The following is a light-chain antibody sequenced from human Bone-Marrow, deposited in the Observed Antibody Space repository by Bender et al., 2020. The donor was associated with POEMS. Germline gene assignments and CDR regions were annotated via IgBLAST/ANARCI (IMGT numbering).Light chain of an antibody. CDR3: LSADSSGTYGV. Sequence: SYELTQPPSVSVSPGQTARITCSGDALPTQYAYWYQQKPGQAPLLVIYKDSERPSDIPERFSGSSSGTIVTLTISGVQAEDEADYYCLSADSSGTYGVFGGGTKLTVL. CDR1: ALPTQY. J-gene: IGLJ3*02. V-gene: IGLV3-25*03. CDR2: KDS.